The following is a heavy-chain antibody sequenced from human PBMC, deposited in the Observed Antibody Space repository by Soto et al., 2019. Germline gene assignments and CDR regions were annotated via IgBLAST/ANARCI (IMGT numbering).Heavy chain of an antibody. D-gene: IGHD3-10*01. J-gene: IGHJ4*02. CDR3: AKGSAFECKGAICYPFDH. V-gene: IGHV3-23*01. Sequence: GGSLRLSCTASGSTFSNYAINWVRLAPGKRLEWVSSVIGSGVNVFYADSVKGRFTISRDNSKNTVYLEMNSLRADDTAEYFCAKGSAFECKGAICYPFDHWGRGTLVTVSS. CDR1: GSTFSNYA. CDR2: VIGSGVNV.